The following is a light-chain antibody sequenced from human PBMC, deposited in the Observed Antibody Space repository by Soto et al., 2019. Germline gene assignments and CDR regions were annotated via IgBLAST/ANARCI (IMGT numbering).Light chain of an antibody. CDR2: KAS. V-gene: IGKV1-5*03. CDR1: QSISNL. Sequence: DIQMTQSPSTLSASVGDRVTITCRASQSISNLLAWFQQKPGKAPEILIYKASSLQSGVPSRFSGSGSGTDFTLTISSLQPDDFATYYCLQYYDYRTFGQGTKVEIK. CDR3: LQYYDYRT. J-gene: IGKJ1*01.